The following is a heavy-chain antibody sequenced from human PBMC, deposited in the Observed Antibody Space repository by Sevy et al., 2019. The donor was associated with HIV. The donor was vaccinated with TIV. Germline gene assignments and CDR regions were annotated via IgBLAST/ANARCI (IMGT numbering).Heavy chain of an antibody. V-gene: IGHV3-72*01. J-gene: IGHJ4*02. Sequence: GGSLRLSCAVSGFTLSDHYIDWIRQAPGKGLEWVGRSRNRARGFSTENAASVKGKFTVSRDDPKSSLYLQMNSLKIEDTAVYYCARHKGFASDLDYWGQGTLVTVSS. CDR2: SRNRARGFST. D-gene: IGHD2-15*01. CDR1: GFTLSDHY. CDR3: ARHKGFASDLDY.